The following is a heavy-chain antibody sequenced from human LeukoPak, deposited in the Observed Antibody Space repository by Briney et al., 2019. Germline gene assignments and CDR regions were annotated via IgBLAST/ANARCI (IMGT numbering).Heavy chain of an antibody. CDR2: INPSGVST. CDR3: ARGGEGLNYYYFMDV. J-gene: IGHJ6*03. V-gene: IGHV1-46*01. D-gene: IGHD4-17*01. CDR1: GYTFTNSY. Sequence: ASVKVSCKASGYTFTNSYMHWVRQAPGQGLEWMGIINPSGVSTSYAQRFQGRLTMTRDMSTSTVYMELSSLRSEDTAVYYCARGGEGLNYYYFMDVWGKGTTVTVSS.